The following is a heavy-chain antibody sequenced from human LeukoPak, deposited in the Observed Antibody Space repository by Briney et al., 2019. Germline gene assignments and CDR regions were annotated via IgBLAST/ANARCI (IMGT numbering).Heavy chain of an antibody. CDR3: ARDRNVDIVATTPDY. J-gene: IGHJ4*02. Sequence: GGSLRLSCAASGFTFSSYWMSWVRQAPGKGLEWVANIKQDGSEKYYVDSVKGRFTISRDNAKNSLYLQMNSLRAEDTAVYYCARDRNVDIVATTPDYWGQGTLVTVSS. D-gene: IGHD5-12*01. CDR2: IKQDGSEK. CDR1: GFTFSSYW. V-gene: IGHV3-7*01.